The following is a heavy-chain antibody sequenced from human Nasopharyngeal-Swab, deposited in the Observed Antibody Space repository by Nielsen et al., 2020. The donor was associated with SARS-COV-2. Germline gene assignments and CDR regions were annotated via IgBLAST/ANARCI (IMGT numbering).Heavy chain of an antibody. J-gene: IGHJ4*02. D-gene: IGHD1-26*01. CDR2: IWYDGSNK. V-gene: IGHV3-33*01. CDR1: GFTFSSYG. Sequence: GESLKISCAASGFTFSSYGMHWVRQAPGKGLEWVAVIWYDGSNKYYADSVKGRFTISRDNSKNTLYLQINSLRAEDTAVYYCARDGMVGATGVDYWGQGTLVTVSS. CDR3: ARDGMVGATGVDY.